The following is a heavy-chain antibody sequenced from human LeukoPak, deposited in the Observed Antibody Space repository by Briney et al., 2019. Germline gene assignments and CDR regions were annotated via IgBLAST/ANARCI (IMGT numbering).Heavy chain of an antibody. J-gene: IGHJ4*02. CDR3: ARPQETTVTHFDY. D-gene: IGHD4-17*01. CDR2: IWHDGSHK. Sequence: GGSLRLSCAASGFAFNTYAMHWVRQAPGQGLEWVALIWHDGSHKFYSNSVRGQFTISRDNSKNTVSLQMNNLRPEDTAVYYCARPQETTVTHFDYWGQGTLVTVSS. CDR1: GFAFNTYA. V-gene: IGHV3-33*01.